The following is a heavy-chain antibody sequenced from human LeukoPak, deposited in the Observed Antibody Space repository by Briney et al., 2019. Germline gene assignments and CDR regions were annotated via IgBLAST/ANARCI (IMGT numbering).Heavy chain of an antibody. D-gene: IGHD1-14*01. V-gene: IGHV4-34*01. CDR2: INHSGST. J-gene: IGHJ4*02. CDR1: GGSFSGYY. CDR3: ARGNHRSRDFDY. Sequence: SETLSLTCAVYGGSFSGYYWSWIRQPPGKGLEWIGEINHSGSTNYNPSLKSRVTISVDTSKNQFSLKLSSVTAADTAVYYCARGNHRSRDFDYWGQGTLVTVSS.